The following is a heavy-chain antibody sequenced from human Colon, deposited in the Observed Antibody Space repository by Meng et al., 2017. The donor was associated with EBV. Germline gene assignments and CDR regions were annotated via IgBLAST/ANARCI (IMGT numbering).Heavy chain of an antibody. CDR2: TYYRSKWHN. CDR1: GDSVSSTGAA. Sequence: HQPSPRLLQPHPTPSLPCALSGDSVSSTGAAWTWIRQAPTRGLEWLGRTYYRSKWHNDYAVSVKGRIAINPDTSKNQFFLQLNSVTPEDTAVYYCARDYGTSRPFEYWGQGILVTVSS. V-gene: IGHV6-1*01. CDR3: ARDYGTSRPFEY. J-gene: IGHJ4*02. D-gene: IGHD1/OR15-1a*01.